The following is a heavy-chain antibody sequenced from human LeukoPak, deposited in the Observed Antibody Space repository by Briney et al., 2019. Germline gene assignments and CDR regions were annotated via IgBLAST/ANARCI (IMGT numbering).Heavy chain of an antibody. D-gene: IGHD5-18*01. CDR1: GGSISSHH. J-gene: IGHJ5*02. Sequence: SETLSLTCTVSGGSISSHHWSWIRQPAGRGLEWIGRIYSSGRTTYNPSLKSRVTMSVDTSKNQIFMRLKSLTAADTAVYYCARTVDTPGWFDPWGQGTLVTVSS. CDR2: IYSSGRT. CDR3: ARTVDTPGWFDP. V-gene: IGHV4-4*07.